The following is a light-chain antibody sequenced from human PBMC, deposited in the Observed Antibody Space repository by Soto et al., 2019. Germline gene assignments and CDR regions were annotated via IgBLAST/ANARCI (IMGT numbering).Light chain of an antibody. CDR3: SSYTSSSTPVV. CDR2: DVS. CDR1: SSDVGGYNY. J-gene: IGLJ2*01. Sequence: QSALTQPASVSGSPGQSITISCTGTSSDVGGYNYVSWYQQHPGKAPKLMIYDVSNRPSGVSNRFSGSKSGNTASLTISGLQPEDEADYYYSSYTSSSTPVVFGGGTKLTVL. V-gene: IGLV2-14*01.